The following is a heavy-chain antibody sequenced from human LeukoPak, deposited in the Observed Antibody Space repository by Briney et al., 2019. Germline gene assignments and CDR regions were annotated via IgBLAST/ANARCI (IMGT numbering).Heavy chain of an antibody. CDR2: INSDGSST. V-gene: IGHV3-74*01. J-gene: IGHJ5*02. Sequence: GGSLRLSCAAPGFTFSSYWMHWVRQAPGKGLVWVSRINSDGSSTSYADSVKGRFTISRDNAKNALYLQMNSLRAEDTAVYYCARALITMVRGVNWFDPWGQGTLVTVSS. CDR3: ARALITMVRGVNWFDP. D-gene: IGHD3-10*01. CDR1: GFTFSSYW.